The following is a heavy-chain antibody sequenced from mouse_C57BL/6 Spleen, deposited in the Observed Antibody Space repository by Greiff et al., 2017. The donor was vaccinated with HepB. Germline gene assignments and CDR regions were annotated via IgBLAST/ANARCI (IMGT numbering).Heavy chain of an antibody. D-gene: IGHD2-3*01. V-gene: IGHV1-61*01. CDR2: IYPSDSET. CDR3: ARDEDGYFDY. Sequence: QVQLQQPGAELVRPGSSVKLSCKASGYTFTSYWMDWVKQRPGQGLEWIGNIYPSDSETHYNQKFKDKATLTVDKSSSTAYMQLSSLTSEDSAVYYCARDEDGYFDYWGQGTTLTVSS. CDR1: GYTFTSYW. J-gene: IGHJ2*01.